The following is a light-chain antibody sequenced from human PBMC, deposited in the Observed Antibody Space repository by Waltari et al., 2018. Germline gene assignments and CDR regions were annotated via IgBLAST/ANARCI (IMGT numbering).Light chain of an antibody. CDR1: SLRHSY. V-gene: IGLV3-19*01. Sequence: SSELTQDPAVSVALGQTVRFTCQGDSLRHSYASWYPLKPGQAPVLVISGKDKRPSGIPDRISGYSSGTTSSLTITGAQAEDEADYYCSSRNGRANQVVFAGGTKVTVL. CDR3: SSRNGRANQVV. J-gene: IGLJ3*02. CDR2: GKD.